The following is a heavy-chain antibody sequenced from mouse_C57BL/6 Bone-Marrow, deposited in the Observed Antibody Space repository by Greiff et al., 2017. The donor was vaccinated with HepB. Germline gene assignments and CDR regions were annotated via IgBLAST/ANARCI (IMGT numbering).Heavy chain of an antibody. Sequence: QVQLKQPGAELVKPGASVKLSCKASGYTFTSYWMHWVKQRPGRGLEWIGRIDPNSGGTKYNEKFKSKATLTVDKPSSTAYMQLSSLTSEDSAVYYCARPYFYYFDYWGQGTTLTVSS. CDR2: IDPNSGGT. D-gene: IGHD6-5*01. V-gene: IGHV1-72*01. J-gene: IGHJ2*01. CDR1: GYTFTSYW. CDR3: ARPYFYYFDY.